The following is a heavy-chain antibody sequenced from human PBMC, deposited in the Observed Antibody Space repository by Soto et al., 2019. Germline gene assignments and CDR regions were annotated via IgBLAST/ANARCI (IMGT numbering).Heavy chain of an antibody. V-gene: IGHV4-59*08. CDR1: GGSISSYY. D-gene: IGHD2-21*02. Sequence: SETLSLTCTVSGGSISSYYWSWIRQPPGKGLEWIGNIYYSGRTYYNPALKSRVILSVDTSKNHFSLTLRSVTAADSAMYYCASVIGCDSEYFFDFWGQGDLVPSPQ. J-gene: IGHJ4*02. CDR3: ASVIGCDSEYFFDF. CDR2: IYYSGRT.